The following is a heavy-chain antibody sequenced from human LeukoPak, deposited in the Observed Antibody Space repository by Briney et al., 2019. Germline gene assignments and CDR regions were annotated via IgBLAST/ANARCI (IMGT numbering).Heavy chain of an antibody. CDR3: AKGWVSSSWPF. D-gene: IGHD6-13*01. CDR2: ISSSGSTI. Sequence: PGGSLRLSCAASGFTFSSYEMNWVRQAPGKGLEWVSYISSSGSTIYYADSVKGRFTISRDNSKNTLYLQMNSLRAEDTAVYYCAKGWVSSSWPFWGQGTLVTVSS. CDR1: GFTFSSYE. V-gene: IGHV3-48*03. J-gene: IGHJ4*02.